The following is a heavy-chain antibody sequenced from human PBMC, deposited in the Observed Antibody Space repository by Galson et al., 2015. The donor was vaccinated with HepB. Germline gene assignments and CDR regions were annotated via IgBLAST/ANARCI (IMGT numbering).Heavy chain of an antibody. D-gene: IGHD4/OR15-4a*01. J-gene: IGHJ4*02. V-gene: IGHV3-48*02. CDR2: ISSSGTGI. Sequence: SLRLSCAASGITFSGCSMNWVRQAPGKGLEWVSYISSSGTGIHYADSVKGRFTISRDNAKNSLYLQMNSLRDEDTAVYYCARATYGGWNGFDYWGQGTLLTVSS. CDR1: GITFSGCS. CDR3: ARATYGGWNGFDY.